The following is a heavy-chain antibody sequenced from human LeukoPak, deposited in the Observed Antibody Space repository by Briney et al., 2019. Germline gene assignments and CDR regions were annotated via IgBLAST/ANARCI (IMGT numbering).Heavy chain of an antibody. CDR3: ARGRYCSGGSCYGPIGY. CDR1: GFTFSSYS. Sequence: GGSLRLSCAASGFTFSSYSMNWVRQAPGKGLEWVSSISSSSSYIYYADSVKGRFTISRDNAKNSLYLQMNSLRAEDTAVYYCARGRYCSGGSCYGPIGYWGQGTLVTVSS. D-gene: IGHD2-15*01. CDR2: ISSSSSYI. V-gene: IGHV3-21*01. J-gene: IGHJ4*02.